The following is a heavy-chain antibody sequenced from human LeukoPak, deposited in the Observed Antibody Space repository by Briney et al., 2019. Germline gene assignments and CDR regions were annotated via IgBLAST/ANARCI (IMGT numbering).Heavy chain of an antibody. CDR3: VREGFYFFDF. J-gene: IGHJ4*03. CDR2: IKQDGSET. D-gene: IGHD2-15*01. Sequence: GGSLRFSCAASGFTFTNNFMSWVRQVPGKGLEWVANIKQDGSETTYADPVRGRFTIFRDNAKDSVYLQMNSLRAEDSATYYCVREGFYFFDFWGQGTLVTVSS. CDR1: GFTFTNNF. V-gene: IGHV3-7*01.